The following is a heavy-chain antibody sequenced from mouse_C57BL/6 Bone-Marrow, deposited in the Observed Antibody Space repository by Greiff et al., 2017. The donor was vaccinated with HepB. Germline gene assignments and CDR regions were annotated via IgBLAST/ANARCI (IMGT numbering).Heavy chain of an antibody. Sequence: QVQLKESGAELARPGASVKLSCKASGYTFTSYGISWVKQRTGQGLEWIGEIYPRSGNTYYNEKFKGKATLTADKSSSTAYMELRSLTSEDSAVYFCARRSADGYYVEGYWGQGTTLTVSS. CDR3: ARRSADGYYVEGY. J-gene: IGHJ2*01. CDR2: IYPRSGNT. D-gene: IGHD2-3*01. V-gene: IGHV1-81*01. CDR1: GYTFTSYG.